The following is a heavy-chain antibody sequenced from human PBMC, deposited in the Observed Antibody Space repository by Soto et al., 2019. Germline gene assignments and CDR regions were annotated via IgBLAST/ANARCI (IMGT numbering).Heavy chain of an antibody. CDR3: ARHGYEEAAAGTGWFDP. CDR2: IRSKAYGGTT. V-gene: IGHV3-49*04. CDR1: GFTFGDYA. Sequence: SLRLSCTASGFTFGDYAMSWVRQAPGKGLEWVGFIRSKAYGGTTEYAASVKGRFTISRDDSKSIAYLQMNSLKTEDTAVYYCARHGYEEAAAGTGWFDPWGQGTLVTVSS. J-gene: IGHJ5*02. D-gene: IGHD6-13*01.